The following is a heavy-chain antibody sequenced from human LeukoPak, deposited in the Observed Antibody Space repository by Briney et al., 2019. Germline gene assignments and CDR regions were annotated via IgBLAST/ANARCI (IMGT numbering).Heavy chain of an antibody. CDR1: GNSFGDYS. CDR3: ARVSGYDWESFYDY. CDR2: IYYSGST. V-gene: IGHV4-59*01. Sequence: SETLSLTCTVSGNSFGDYSWSWIRQPAGKGLEWIGYIYYSGSTNYNPSLKSRVTISVDTSKNQFSLKLNSVTAADTAVYYCARVSGYDWESFYDYWGQGTLVTVSS. D-gene: IGHD5-12*01. J-gene: IGHJ4*02.